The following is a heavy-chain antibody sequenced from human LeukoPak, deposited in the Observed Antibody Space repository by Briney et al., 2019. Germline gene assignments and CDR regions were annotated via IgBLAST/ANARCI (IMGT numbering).Heavy chain of an antibody. CDR1: GFTFSGSA. V-gene: IGHV3-73*01. J-gene: IGHJ4*02. Sequence: GGSLRLSCAASGFTFSGSAMHWVRQASGKGLEWVGRIRSKANSYATAYAASVKGRFTISRDDSKNTAYLQMNSLKTEDTAVHYCTRLQYEWSATTDLDYWGQGTLVTVSS. D-gene: IGHD2-15*01. CDR2: IRSKANSYAT. CDR3: TRLQYEWSATTDLDY.